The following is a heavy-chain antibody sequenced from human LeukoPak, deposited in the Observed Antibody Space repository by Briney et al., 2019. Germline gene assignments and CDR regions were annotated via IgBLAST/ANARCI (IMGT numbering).Heavy chain of an antibody. CDR3: ARGGTYGSGSYYKRIYNWFDP. CDR2: INPSVGNT. V-gene: IGHV1-46*01. D-gene: IGHD3-10*01. CDR1: GYTFTSHY. J-gene: IGHJ5*02. Sequence: ASVKVSCKASGYTFTSHYMHWVRQAPGQGLEWMGIINPSVGNTGYAQKFQGRVTMTRDTSTSTVYMELSSLRSEDTAVYYCARGGTYGSGSYYKRIYNWFDPWGQGTLVTVSS.